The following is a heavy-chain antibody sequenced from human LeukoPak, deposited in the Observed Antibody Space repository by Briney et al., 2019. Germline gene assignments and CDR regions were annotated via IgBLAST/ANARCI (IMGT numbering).Heavy chain of an antibody. Sequence: PGGSLRLSCAASGFTVSNSYMTWVRQAPGKGLEWVSTIYIGGSTYYADSVKGRFTISRNTSKNTFYLQMNSLRAEDTAVYYRARDRAVPGRGYYFDCWGQGTLVTVSS. D-gene: IGHD6-19*01. J-gene: IGHJ4*02. CDR3: ARDRAVPGRGYYFDC. CDR2: IYIGGST. V-gene: IGHV3-53*01. CDR1: GFTVSNSY.